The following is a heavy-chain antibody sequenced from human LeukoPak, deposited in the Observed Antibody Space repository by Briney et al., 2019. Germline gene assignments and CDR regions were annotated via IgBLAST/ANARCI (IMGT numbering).Heavy chain of an antibody. CDR1: GFTFSNYG. CDR3: ARGTGNIVLMVYACLDY. CDR2: ISSDETNI. J-gene: IGHJ4*02. Sequence: GRSLTLSCATSGFTFSNYGMHWVRQAPGKGLEWVAVISSDETNIRYGDSVRGRFTVSRDNAKNTVYLQMNSLGADDTAVYYCARGTGNIVLMVYACLDYWGQGTLVTVSS. V-gene: IGHV3-30*03. D-gene: IGHD2-8*01.